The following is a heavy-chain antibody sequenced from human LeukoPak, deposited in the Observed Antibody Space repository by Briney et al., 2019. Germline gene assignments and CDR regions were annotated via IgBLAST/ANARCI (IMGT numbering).Heavy chain of an antibody. Sequence: GGSLTLSCAASGFTFDDYSMDWVRQAPGKGREWVSLIGWNGGNTYYADCVKVRFTVSWDKSKNSLYLQMNSLRSEDTALYHCAKEARGSSWTGFDYWGQGALVTVAS. CDR2: IGWNGGNT. CDR1: GFTFDDYS. J-gene: IGHJ4*02. CDR3: AKEARGSSWTGFDY. V-gene: IGHV3-43*01. D-gene: IGHD6-13*01.